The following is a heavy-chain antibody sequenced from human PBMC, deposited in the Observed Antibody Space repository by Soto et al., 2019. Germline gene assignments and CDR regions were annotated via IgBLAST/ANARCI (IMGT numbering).Heavy chain of an antibody. CDR1: GGSFSGYY. CDR3: ARGRGDIVVVVAATSYSD. J-gene: IGHJ4*02. V-gene: IGHV4-34*01. CDR2: INHSGST. Sequence: QVQLQQWGAGLLKPSETLSLTCAVYGGSFSGYYWSWIRQPPGKGLEWIGEINHSGSTNYNPSLKSRVTISVDTSKNQFSLKLSSVTAADTAVYYCARGRGDIVVVVAATSYSDWGQGTLVTVSS. D-gene: IGHD2-15*01.